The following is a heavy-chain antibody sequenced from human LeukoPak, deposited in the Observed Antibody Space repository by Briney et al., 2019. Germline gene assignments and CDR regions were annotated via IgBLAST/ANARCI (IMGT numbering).Heavy chain of an antibody. CDR3: AKLGGCSDGSCYASPYYYYYMDV. Sequence: GGSLRLSCAASTFTFSTYAMSWVRQAPGKGLKWVSGISGSGSSTYYADSVKGRFTISRDNSKNTLYLQMNSLRAEDTAVYYCAKLGGCSDGSCYASPYYYYYMDVWGKGTTVTISS. CDR1: TFTFSTYA. CDR2: ISGSGSST. V-gene: IGHV3-23*01. J-gene: IGHJ6*03. D-gene: IGHD2-15*01.